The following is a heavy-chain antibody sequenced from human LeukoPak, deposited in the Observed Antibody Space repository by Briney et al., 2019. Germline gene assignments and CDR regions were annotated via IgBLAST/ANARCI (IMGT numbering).Heavy chain of an antibody. CDR2: INHSGST. D-gene: IGHD2-15*01. Sequence: SETLSHTCTVSGGSLSSYYWSWIRQPPGKGLEWMGEINHSGSTNYNPSLKSRVTISVDTSKNQFSLKLSSVTAADTAVYYCARGRVVDYWGQGTLVTVSS. V-gene: IGHV4-34*01. CDR3: ARGRVVDY. J-gene: IGHJ4*02. CDR1: GGSLSSYY.